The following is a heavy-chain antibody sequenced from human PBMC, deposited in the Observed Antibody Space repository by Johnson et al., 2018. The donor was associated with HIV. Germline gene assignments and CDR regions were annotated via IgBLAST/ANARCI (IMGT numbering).Heavy chain of an antibody. CDR3: ARRGLANAFDI. V-gene: IGHV3-30*04. CDR1: GFTFSSYA. CDR2: ISYDGNNK. D-gene: IGHD3-10*01. J-gene: IGHJ3*02. Sequence: QVQLVESGGGVVQPGRSLRLSCVASGFTFSSYAMHWVCQAPGKGLEWVAVISYDGNNKYYADSVKGRFTISRDNSKNTLYVQINSLRAEDTAVYYCARRGLANAFDIWGQGTMVTVSS.